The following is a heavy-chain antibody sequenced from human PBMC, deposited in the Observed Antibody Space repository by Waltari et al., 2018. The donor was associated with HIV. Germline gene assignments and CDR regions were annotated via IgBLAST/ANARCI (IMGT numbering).Heavy chain of an antibody. CDR3: ASYSPPRGLDV. CDR1: GSTVTSYG. CDR2: SSAYNENT. Sequence: QVQLVQAGAEVKQPGASVKASCKSSGSTVTSYGFAWVRQAPGQGLEWMGWSSAYNENTNYATKFQGRVTMTTDTSTTTGYMELRRLRSADTAVYFCASYSPPRGLDVWGQGTTVTVS. J-gene: IGHJ6*02. V-gene: IGHV1-18*01. D-gene: IGHD2-21*01.